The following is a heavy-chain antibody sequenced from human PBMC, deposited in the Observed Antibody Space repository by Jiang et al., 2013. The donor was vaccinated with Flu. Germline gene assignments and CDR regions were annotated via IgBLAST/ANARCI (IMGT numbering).Heavy chain of an antibody. J-gene: IGHJ4*02. D-gene: IGHD3-22*01. Sequence: GAEVKKPGASVKVSCKASGYTLTNYAMHWVRQAPGQRLEWMGWINAGNDNTKYSQKFQGRVTITRDTSASTAYMELSSLRSEDTAVYYCARGYYDSSGYFFDYWGQGTLVTVSS. CDR3: ARGYYDSSGYFFDY. V-gene: IGHV1-3*01. CDR2: INAGNDNT. CDR1: GYTLTNYA.